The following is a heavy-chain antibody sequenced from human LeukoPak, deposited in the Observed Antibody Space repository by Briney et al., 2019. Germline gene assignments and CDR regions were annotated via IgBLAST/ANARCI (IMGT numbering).Heavy chain of an antibody. D-gene: IGHD5-18*01. CDR2: IYYSGST. J-gene: IGHJ5*02. CDR1: GGSIRSGGYY. CDR3: ASARSEIQLWFRGNWFDP. Sequence: SETLSLTCTVSGGSIRSGGYYWGWIRQPPGKGLEWIATIYYSGSTYSNPSLKSRVSISVDTSKNQFSLKLSSVTAADTAVYYCASARSEIQLWFRGNWFDPWGQGTLVTVSS. V-gene: IGHV4-39*07.